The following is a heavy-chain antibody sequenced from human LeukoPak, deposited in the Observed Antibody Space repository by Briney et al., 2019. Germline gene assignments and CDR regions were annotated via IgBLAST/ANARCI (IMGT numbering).Heavy chain of an antibody. CDR2: INTDTGNP. D-gene: IGHD1-26*01. V-gene: IGHV7-4-1*02. CDR3: ARELSGSRRPNFYYGMDV. CDR1: GYTFTSYA. Sequence: ASVKVSCKASGYTFTSYAMNWVRQAPGQGLEWMGWINTDTGNPTYAQGFTGRFVFSLDTSVSTAYLQISSLKAEDTAVYYCARELSGSRRPNFYYGMDVWGQGTTVTVSS. J-gene: IGHJ6*02.